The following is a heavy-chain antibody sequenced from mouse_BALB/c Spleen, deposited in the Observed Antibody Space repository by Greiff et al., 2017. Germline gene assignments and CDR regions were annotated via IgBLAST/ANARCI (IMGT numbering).Heavy chain of an antibody. D-gene: IGHD2-4*01. V-gene: IGHV5-6-2*01. Sequence: EVMLVESGGGLVKLGGSLKLSCAASGFTFSSYYMSWVRQTPEKRLELVAAINSNGGSTYYPDTVKGRFTISRDNAKNTLYLQMSSLKSEDTALYYCARHGVISPFDYWGQGTTLTVSS. CDR2: INSNGGST. J-gene: IGHJ2*01. CDR1: GFTFSSYY. CDR3: ARHGVISPFDY.